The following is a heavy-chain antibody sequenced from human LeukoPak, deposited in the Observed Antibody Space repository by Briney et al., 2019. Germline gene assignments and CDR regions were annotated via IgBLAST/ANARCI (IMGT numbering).Heavy chain of an antibody. CDR3: AKDGYDYYYYYMDV. J-gene: IGHJ6*03. CDR1: GFTFSSYA. V-gene: IGHV3-23*01. CDR2: ISGSGGST. D-gene: IGHD1-1*01. Sequence: GGSLRLSCAASGFTFSSYAMSWVRQAPGKGLEWVSAISGSGGSTYYAASVKGRFTISRDNSKNTLYLQMNSLRAEDTAVYYCAKDGYDYYYYYMDVWGKGTTVTVSS.